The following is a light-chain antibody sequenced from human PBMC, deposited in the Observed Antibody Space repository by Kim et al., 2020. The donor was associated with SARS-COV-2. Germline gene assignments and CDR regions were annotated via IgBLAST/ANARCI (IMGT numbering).Light chain of an antibody. CDR3: QQLNSYPIFA. Sequence: SVGDRVTNPCRASQGISSYLAWYQQKPGKAPKLLIYAASTLQSGVPSRFSGSGSGTEVSITISSLQPEDFATYYCQQLNSYPIFAFGPGTKVDIK. V-gene: IGKV1-9*01. CDR2: AAS. CDR1: QGISSY. J-gene: IGKJ3*01.